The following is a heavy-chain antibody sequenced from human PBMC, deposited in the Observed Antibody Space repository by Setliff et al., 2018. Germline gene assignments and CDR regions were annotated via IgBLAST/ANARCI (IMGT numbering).Heavy chain of an antibody. CDR1: GYPISRGFY. CDR2: VYHSGSS. J-gene: IGHJ4*02. Sequence: TSETLSLTCTVSGYPISRGFYWGWIRQSPGKGLEWIGSVYHSGSSYQNPSLRSRIAVSVDTSKNQFSLRLNSVTAADTAVYFCARAAARAENSDTSAYLPFDFWGLGTLVTVSS. CDR3: ARAAARAENSDTSAYLPFDF. V-gene: IGHV4-38-2*02. D-gene: IGHD3-16*01.